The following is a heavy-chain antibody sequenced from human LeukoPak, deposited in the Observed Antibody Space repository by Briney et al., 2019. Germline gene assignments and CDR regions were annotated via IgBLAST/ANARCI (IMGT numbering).Heavy chain of an antibody. V-gene: IGHV3-7*01. Sequence: GGSLRLSCAASGFAFSTYWMSWVRQAPGKGLEWVANIKQDGSEKYYVDSVKGRFTISRDNAKNSLYLQMNSLRAEDTAVYYCARDLWVITVYFDYWGQGTLVTVSS. CDR3: ARDLWVITVYFDY. CDR2: IKQDGSEK. D-gene: IGHD1-14*01. CDR1: GFAFSTYW. J-gene: IGHJ4*02.